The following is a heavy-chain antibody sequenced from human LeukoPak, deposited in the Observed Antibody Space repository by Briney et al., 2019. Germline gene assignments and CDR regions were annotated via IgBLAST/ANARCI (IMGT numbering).Heavy chain of an antibody. CDR1: GFTVSSNY. CDR3: TRAESGQWYIDY. Sequence: GGSLRLSCAASGFTVSSNYMSWVRQAPGKGLEWVSVIYSGGSTDYADSVKGRFTISRDNSKNTLYLQINSLRAEDTAVYYCTRAESGQWYIDYWGQGTLITVSS. D-gene: IGHD6-19*01. CDR2: IYSGGST. V-gene: IGHV3-66*01. J-gene: IGHJ4*02.